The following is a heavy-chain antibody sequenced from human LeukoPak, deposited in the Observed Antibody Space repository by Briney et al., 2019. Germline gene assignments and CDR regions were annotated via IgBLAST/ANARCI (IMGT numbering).Heavy chain of an antibody. Sequence: SETLSLTCAVYGGSFSGYYWSWIRQPPGKGLEWIGSIYYSGSTYYNPSLKSRVTISVDTSKNQFSLKLSSVTAADTAVYYCAVPYYDILTGYSNPFDYWGQGTLVTVSS. CDR2: IYYSGST. D-gene: IGHD3-9*01. V-gene: IGHV4-34*01. CDR1: GGSFSGYY. CDR3: AVPYYDILTGYSNPFDY. J-gene: IGHJ4*02.